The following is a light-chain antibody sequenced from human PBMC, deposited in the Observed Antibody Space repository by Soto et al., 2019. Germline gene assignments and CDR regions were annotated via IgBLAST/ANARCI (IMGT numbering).Light chain of an antibody. CDR2: GAS. J-gene: IGKJ1*01. CDR1: QSVSTSQ. Sequence: EIVLTQSPGILSLSPGERASLSCSASQSVSTSQLAWYQQKPGQDPRLLIYGASSRATGIPDRFSCSGSGTDFTLTISRRETEYLAVYYCQQYGNSLWTFGQGTKVEI. CDR3: QQYGNSLWT. V-gene: IGKV3-20*01.